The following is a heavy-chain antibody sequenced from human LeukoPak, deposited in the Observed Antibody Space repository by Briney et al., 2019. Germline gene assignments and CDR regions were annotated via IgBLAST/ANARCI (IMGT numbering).Heavy chain of an antibody. CDR3: ARLLGATSGWDYFDY. V-gene: IGHV5-51*01. D-gene: IGHD1-26*01. CDR1: GYSFTNYC. CDR2: IYPGDSDT. Sequence: KISCKGSGYSFTNYCIGWVRQMPGKGLEWMGIIYPGDSDTRYSPSFQGQVTISADKSISTAYLQWSSLKASHTAMYYCARLLGATSGWDYFDYWGQGTLVAVSS. J-gene: IGHJ4*02.